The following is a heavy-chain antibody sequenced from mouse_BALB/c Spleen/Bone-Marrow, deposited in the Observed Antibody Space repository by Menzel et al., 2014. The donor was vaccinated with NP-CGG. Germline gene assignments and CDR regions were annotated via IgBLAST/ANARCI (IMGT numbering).Heavy chain of an antibody. J-gene: IGHJ2*01. CDR2: INPSSCNT. D-gene: IGHD2-5*01. CDR1: GFTFTSYT. Sequence: QVQLKQSGAELARPGASVRMSCKASGFTFTSYTMHWVKQRPGQGLEWIGYINPSSCNTNYNQMFKDKATLTADKATSTAYMQLSSLTSEDSAVYYCARKSHYDSNYYWGQGTTLTVSS. CDR3: ARKSHYDSNYY. V-gene: IGHV1-4*01.